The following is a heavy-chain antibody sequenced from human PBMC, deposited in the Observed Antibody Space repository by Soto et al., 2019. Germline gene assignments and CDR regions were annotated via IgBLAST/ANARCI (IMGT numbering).Heavy chain of an antibody. CDR1: GFTFSSYS. CDR2: ISSSSSYI. V-gene: IGHV3-21*01. J-gene: IGHJ4*02. D-gene: IGHD3-22*01. CDR3: EGDSSGNDY. Sequence: EVQLVESGGGLVKPGGSLRLSCAASGFTFSSYSMNWVRRAPGKGLEWVSSISSSSSYIYYADSVKGRFTISRDNAKNSLYLQMNSLRAEDTAVYYCEGDSSGNDYWGQGTLVTVSS.